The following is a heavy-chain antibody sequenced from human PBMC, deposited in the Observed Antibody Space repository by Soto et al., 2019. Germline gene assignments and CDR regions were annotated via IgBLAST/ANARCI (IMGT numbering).Heavy chain of an antibody. D-gene: IGHD2-2*01. Sequence: SETLSLTCTVSGGSITNYYWCWIRQPPGKGLEWIGYIYYSGTTNYNPSLKSRVTISVDMSKNEVSLRLSSVTAADTAMYYCASSPRGYCSSTSCRELGNYYGMDVWGQGTTVTVS. CDR3: ASSPRGYCSSTSCRELGNYYGMDV. CDR1: GGSITNYY. V-gene: IGHV4-59*13. CDR2: IYYSGTT. J-gene: IGHJ6*02.